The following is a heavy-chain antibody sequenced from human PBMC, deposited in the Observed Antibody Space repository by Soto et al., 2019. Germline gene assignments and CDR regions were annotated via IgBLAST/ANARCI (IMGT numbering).Heavy chain of an antibody. CDR1: GYTLTSYG. Sequence: QVQLVQSGAEVKKPGASVRVSCKASGYTLTSYGISWVRQAPGQGLGWMGWISAYNGNTNYAQKLQGRVTMTTDTSTSTAYMELRSLRSDDTAVYYCASFRSSSLGNWFDPWGQGTLVTVSS. CDR2: ISAYNGNT. J-gene: IGHJ5*02. V-gene: IGHV1-18*01. D-gene: IGHD6-6*01. CDR3: ASFRSSSLGNWFDP.